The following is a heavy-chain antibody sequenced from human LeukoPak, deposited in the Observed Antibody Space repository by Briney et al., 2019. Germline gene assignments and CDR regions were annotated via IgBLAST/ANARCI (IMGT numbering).Heavy chain of an antibody. J-gene: IGHJ4*02. CDR2: INPSDGGT. Sequence: ASVKVSCKASGYTFTDHYIHWVRQAPGQGLEWMGWINPSDGGTYYALKFQGRVTMTRDTSIGTAYMELSRLRSDDTAVYYCAGGIASYSSSYFDYWGQGALVTVSS. CDR1: GYTFTDHY. D-gene: IGHD3-16*01. CDR3: AGGIASYSSSYFDY. V-gene: IGHV1-2*02.